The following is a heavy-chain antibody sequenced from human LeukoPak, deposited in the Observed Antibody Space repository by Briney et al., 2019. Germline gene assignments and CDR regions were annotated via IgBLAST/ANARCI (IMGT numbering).Heavy chain of an antibody. CDR1: GFTFSSYA. CDR2: IKSKTDGGTT. D-gene: IGHD2-15*01. V-gene: IGHV3-15*01. J-gene: IGHJ4*02. CDR3: TTEGVGY. Sequence: GGSLRLSCAASGFTFSSYAMHWVRQAPGKGLEWVGRIKSKTDGGTTNYAAPVKGRFTISRDDAKNTLSLQMNSLKTEDTAVYYCTTEGVGYWGQGTLVTVSS.